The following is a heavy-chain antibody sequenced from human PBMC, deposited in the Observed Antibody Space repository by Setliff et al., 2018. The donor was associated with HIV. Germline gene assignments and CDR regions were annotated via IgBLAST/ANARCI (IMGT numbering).Heavy chain of an antibody. CDR2: ISSSSTI. Sequence: GGSLRLSCAASGFTFSSYSMNWVRQAPGKGLEWVSYISSSSTIYYADSVKGRFIISRDNSQNTLYLQMNSLRADDTAIYYCAKGFRPVDTALVSGPTYWGQGIRVTVSS. CDR1: GFTFSSYS. D-gene: IGHD5-18*01. CDR3: AKGFRPVDTALVSGPTY. J-gene: IGHJ4*02. V-gene: IGHV3-48*01.